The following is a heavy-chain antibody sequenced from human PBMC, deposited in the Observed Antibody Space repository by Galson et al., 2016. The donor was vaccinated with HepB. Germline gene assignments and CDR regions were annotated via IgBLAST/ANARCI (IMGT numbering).Heavy chain of an antibody. CDR3: AKDRGIGYSYGYSSEYYGMDV. D-gene: IGHD5-18*01. CDR1: GFTFNNYA. Sequence: SLRLSCAASGFTFNNYAMNWVRQAPGKGLEWVSAISGGGGYTYYAGSVKGRFTISRVNSKNTLYLQMDRLRVEDTAVYYCAKDRGIGYSYGYSSEYYGMDVWGPGTTVTVSS. CDR2: ISGGGGYT. J-gene: IGHJ6*02. V-gene: IGHV3-23*01.